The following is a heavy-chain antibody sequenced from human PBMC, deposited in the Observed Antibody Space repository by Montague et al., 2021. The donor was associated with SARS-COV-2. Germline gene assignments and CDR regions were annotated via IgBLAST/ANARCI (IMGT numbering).Heavy chain of an antibody. CDR1: GGSISSDY. J-gene: IGHJ4*02. D-gene: IGHD3-16*01. V-gene: IGHV4-59*08. CDR2: VYYRGNT. Sequence: ESLSLTCTVSGGSISSDYWTWIRQPPGKGLEWIGFVYYRGNTYYNPSLRGRVTISVDTSSNHFSLTLSSVTAADTAIYYCARHYDHSSRVDSWGQGTLVTVSS. CDR3: ARHYDHSSRVDS.